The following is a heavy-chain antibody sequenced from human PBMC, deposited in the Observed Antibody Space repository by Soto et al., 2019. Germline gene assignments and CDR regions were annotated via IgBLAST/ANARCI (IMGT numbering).Heavy chain of an antibody. Sequence: GESLKISCKGSGYSFTSYWISWVRQMPWKGLEWMGRIDPSDSYTNYSPSFQGHVTISADKSISTAYLQWSSLKASDTAMYYCARKQIVVVPAAITYYYGMDVWGQGTTVTVSS. V-gene: IGHV5-10-1*01. J-gene: IGHJ6*02. CDR1: GYSFTSYW. D-gene: IGHD2-2*02. CDR3: ARKQIVVVPAAITYYYGMDV. CDR2: IDPSDSYT.